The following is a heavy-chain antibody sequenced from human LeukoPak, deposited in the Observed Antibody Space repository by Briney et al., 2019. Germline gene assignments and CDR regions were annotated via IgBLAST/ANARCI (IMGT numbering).Heavy chain of an antibody. Sequence: GGSLRLSCAASGFTFSSYSMNWVRQAPGKGLEWVSSISSSSSYIYYADSVKGRFTISRYNAKNSLYLQMNSLRAEDTAVYYCATSQSSVAGIVGDWGQGTLVTVSS. J-gene: IGHJ4*02. V-gene: IGHV3-21*01. CDR3: ATSQSSVAGIVGD. CDR1: GFTFSSYS. D-gene: IGHD6-19*01. CDR2: ISSSSSYI.